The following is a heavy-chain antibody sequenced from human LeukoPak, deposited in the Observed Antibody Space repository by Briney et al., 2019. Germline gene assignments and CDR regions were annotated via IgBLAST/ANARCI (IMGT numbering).Heavy chain of an antibody. V-gene: IGHV3-53*05. CDR3: AKVVVMGATPPPDYYMDV. J-gene: IGHJ6*03. CDR2: IYSDGTT. D-gene: IGHD1-26*01. CDR1: GFTISDKY. Sequence: GALRLSCAASGFTISDKYMSWVRQAPGKGLEWVSVIYSDGTTYYADSVKGRFTISRDNSKNTLYLQMNSPRAEDTAVYYCAKVVVMGATPPPDYYMDVWGKGTTVTVSS.